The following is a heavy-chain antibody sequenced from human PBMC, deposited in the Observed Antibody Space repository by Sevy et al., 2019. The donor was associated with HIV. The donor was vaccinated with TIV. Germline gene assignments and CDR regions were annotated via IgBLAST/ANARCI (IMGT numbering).Heavy chain of an antibody. J-gene: IGHJ4*02. CDR2: ISYDTKTK. V-gene: IGHV3-30*18. CDR3: AKGSAAAAVLDV. CDR1: GFTFSSYG. Sequence: GGSLRLSCAASGFTFSSYGMHWVRQAPGKGLVWLAVISYDTKTKHFADSLKGRIAISRDNTKNTVDLQINSLRVEDTAVYYCAKGSAAAAVLDVWGRGTLVTVSS. D-gene: IGHD6-13*01.